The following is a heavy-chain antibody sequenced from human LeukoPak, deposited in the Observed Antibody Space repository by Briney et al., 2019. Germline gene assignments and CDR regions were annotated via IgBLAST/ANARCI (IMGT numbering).Heavy chain of an antibody. CDR2: IIPIFGTA. V-gene: IGHV1-69*06. Sequence: SVKVSCKASGGTFSSYAISWVRQAPGQGLGWMGGIIPIFGTANYAQKFQGRVTITADKSTSTAYMELSSLRSEDTAVYYCARAPEVTAISYYYYYYMDVWGKGTTVTVSS. D-gene: IGHD2-21*02. J-gene: IGHJ6*03. CDR1: GGTFSSYA. CDR3: ARAPEVTAISYYYYYYMDV.